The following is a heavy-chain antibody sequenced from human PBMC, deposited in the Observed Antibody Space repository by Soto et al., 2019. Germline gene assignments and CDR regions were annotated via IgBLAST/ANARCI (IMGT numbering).Heavy chain of an antibody. V-gene: IGHV1-18*01. D-gene: IGHD1-26*01. Sequence: QVRLVQSGAEVKKPGASVTVSCKASGYSFSSYGITWVRQAPGQGLEWMGWISVYNGNTNFAQKFQGRVTMTTDTSTSTAYMELRSLTSDDTAVYYCARDPLWVGTTLWFDPWGQGTLVTVSS. J-gene: IGHJ5*02. CDR3: ARDPLWVGTTLWFDP. CDR1: GYSFSSYG. CDR2: ISVYNGNT.